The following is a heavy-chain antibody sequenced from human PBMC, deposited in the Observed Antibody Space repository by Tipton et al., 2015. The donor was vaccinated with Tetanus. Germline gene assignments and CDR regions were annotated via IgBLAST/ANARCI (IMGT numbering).Heavy chain of an antibody. CDR2: ISVYNGNT. CDR3: AKDQGRTVTHPDRAFAY. D-gene: IGHD1-7*01. CDR1: GYTFNTFG. J-gene: IGHJ4*02. V-gene: IGHV1-18*01. Sequence: QLVQSGAEVKKPGASVKVSCKASGYTFNTFGISWVRQAPGQGLEWMGWISVYNGNTNYAQKVQGRVTMTRDTSISTAYLELSRLTSDDTAVYYCAKDQGRTVTHPDRAFAYWGQGTLVTVTS.